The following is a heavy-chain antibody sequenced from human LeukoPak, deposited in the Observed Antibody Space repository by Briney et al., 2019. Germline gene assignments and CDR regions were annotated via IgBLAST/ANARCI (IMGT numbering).Heavy chain of an antibody. CDR1: GYTFTGYY. V-gene: IGHV1-2*02. CDR3: ARVLQQLVEHGWFDA. J-gene: IGHJ5*02. Sequence: ASVKISCWASGYTFTGYYMHWGRQAPGQGLEWMGWINPNSGGTNYAQKFQGRVTMTRDTSISTAYMELSRLRSDDTAVYYCARVLQQLVEHGWFDAWGQGTLVTVSS. D-gene: IGHD6-13*01. CDR2: INPNSGGT.